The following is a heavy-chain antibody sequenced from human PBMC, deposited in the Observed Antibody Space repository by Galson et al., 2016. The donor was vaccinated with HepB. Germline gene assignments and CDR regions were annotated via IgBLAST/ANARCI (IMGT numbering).Heavy chain of an antibody. J-gene: IGHJ4*02. Sequence: SLRLSCAASGFTFSSYGMHWVRQAPGKGLEWVAVISYDGSNKYYADSAKGRFTISRDNSKNTLYLQMNSLRAEDTAAYYCAKDSRSYYDFWSGYFVSEWSQGILVTVSS. CDR2: ISYDGSNK. V-gene: IGHV3-30*18. CDR1: GFTFSSYG. D-gene: IGHD3-3*01. CDR3: AKDSRSYYDFWSGYFVSE.